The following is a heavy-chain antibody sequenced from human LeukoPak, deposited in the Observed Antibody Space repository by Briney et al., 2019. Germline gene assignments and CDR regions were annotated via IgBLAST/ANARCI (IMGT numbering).Heavy chain of an antibody. Sequence: SAKVSCKASGFTFTSSALQWVRQARGQRLEWIGWIVVGSGNTNYAQKFQERVTITRDMSTSTAYMELSSLRSEDTAVYYCAARSGYDHSYYMDVWGKGTTVTVSS. CDR3: AARSGYDHSYYMDV. V-gene: IGHV1-58*01. CDR2: IVVGSGNT. J-gene: IGHJ6*03. CDR1: GFTFTSSA. D-gene: IGHD5-12*01.